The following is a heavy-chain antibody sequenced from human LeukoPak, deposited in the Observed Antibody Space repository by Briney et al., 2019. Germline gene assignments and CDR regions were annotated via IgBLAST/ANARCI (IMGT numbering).Heavy chain of an antibody. CDR2: MIAIFDTA. D-gene: IGHD6-13*01. J-gene: IGHJ4*02. Sequence: SVKVSFKASGGTFTIYAISWVRQALGQAPGRRGGMIAIFDTANYAQKFQGRVTITADESTSPAYMELSSLRAEDTAVYYCADHSYYSMGGYWGQGALVTVCS. V-gene: IGHV1-69*13. CDR1: GGTFTIYA. CDR3: ADHSYYSMGGY.